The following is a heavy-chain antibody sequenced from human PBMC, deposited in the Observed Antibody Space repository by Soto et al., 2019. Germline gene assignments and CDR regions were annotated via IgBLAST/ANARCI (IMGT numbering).Heavy chain of an antibody. D-gene: IGHD2-2*01. V-gene: IGHV3-30-3*01. CDR3: ARDPYCISSSCYRAFDI. CDR1: GIAFSSYA. J-gene: IGHJ3*02. Sequence: QVQLVESGGGVVQPGRSLRLSCAASGIAFSSYAMHWVRQAPGKGLEWVAVISYDGTNKYYADSVKGRFTISRDNSKNTLYLQMNSLRAEDTAVYYCARDPYCISSSCYRAFDIWGQGTMVTVSS. CDR2: ISYDGTNK.